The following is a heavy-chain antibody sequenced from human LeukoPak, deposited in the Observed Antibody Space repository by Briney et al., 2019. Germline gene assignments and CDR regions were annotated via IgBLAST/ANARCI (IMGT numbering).Heavy chain of an antibody. CDR1: GFPFSGTP. CDR3: ARDPYYYFDY. Sequence: SGGSLRLSCAASGFPFSGTPMTWVRQAPGKGLEWVAVISYDGSNKYYADSVKGRFTISRDNSKNTLYLQMNSLRAEDTAVYYCARDPYYYFDYWGQGTLVTVSS. CDR2: ISYDGSNK. J-gene: IGHJ4*02. D-gene: IGHD2-8*01. V-gene: IGHV3-30*04.